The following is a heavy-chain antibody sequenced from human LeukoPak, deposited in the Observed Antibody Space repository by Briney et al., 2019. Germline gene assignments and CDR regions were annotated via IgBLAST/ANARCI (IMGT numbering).Heavy chain of an antibody. CDR3: ARADATGPSAFDI. V-gene: IGHV1-18*04. CDR2: ISAYNGNT. Sequence: ASVKVSCKASGYTFTGYYMHWVRQAPGQGLEWMGWISAYNGNTNYAQKLQGRVTMTTDTSTSTAYMELRSLRYDDTAVYYCARADATGPSAFDIWGQGTMVTVSS. CDR1: GYTFTGYY. D-gene: IGHD1-26*01. J-gene: IGHJ3*02.